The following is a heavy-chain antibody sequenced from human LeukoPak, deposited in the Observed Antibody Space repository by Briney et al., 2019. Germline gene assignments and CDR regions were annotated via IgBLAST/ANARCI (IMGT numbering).Heavy chain of an antibody. CDR1: TFTFSMYD. CDR3: VSDGMDV. J-gene: IGHJ6*01. CDR2: VSSDGGST. V-gene: IGHV3-64*01. Sequence: CRSLACALSTFTFSMYDVEWDRQAPGEGLEYVSGVSSDGGSTYYANSVKGRFTISRDNSKNTLYLQMGSLRAEDMAVYYCVSDGMDVWGQGTTVTVS.